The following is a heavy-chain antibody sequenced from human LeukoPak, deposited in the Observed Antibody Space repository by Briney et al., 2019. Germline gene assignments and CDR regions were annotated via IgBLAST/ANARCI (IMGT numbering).Heavy chain of an antibody. CDR1: GGSISSGGYY. D-gene: IGHD3-3*01. Sequence: PSQTLSLTCTVSGGSISSGGYYWSWIRQHPGKGLEWIGYIYYSGSTYYNPSLKSRVTISVDTSKNQFSLKLSSVTAADTAVYYCARGAIFGVVISRFDPWGQGTLVTVSS. J-gene: IGHJ5*02. V-gene: IGHV4-31*03. CDR3: ARGAIFGVVISRFDP. CDR2: IYYSGST.